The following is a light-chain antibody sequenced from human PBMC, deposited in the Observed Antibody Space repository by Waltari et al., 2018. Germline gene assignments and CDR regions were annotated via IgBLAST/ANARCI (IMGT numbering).Light chain of an antibody. CDR2: EDS. CDR1: ALSTQD. Sequence: SYELTQPPSVSVSPGQTASITCSGHALSTQDAYWYHQKSGQAPVLVIFEDSKRPSGIPERISGSSSGTMATLTLSGAQLEDEGDYYCLSPDSSGTYVVFGGGTKLTVL. J-gene: IGLJ2*01. CDR3: LSPDSSGTYVV. V-gene: IGLV3-10*01.